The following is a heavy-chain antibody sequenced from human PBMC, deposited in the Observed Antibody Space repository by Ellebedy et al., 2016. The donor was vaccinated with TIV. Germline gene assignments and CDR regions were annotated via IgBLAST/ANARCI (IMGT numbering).Heavy chain of an antibody. V-gene: IGHV3-30-3*01. CDR2: ISYDGSNK. J-gene: IGHJ5*02. D-gene: IGHD3-10*01. CDR3: ARGRWFGELPWFDP. CDR1: GFTFSSFA. Sequence: GESLKISXAASGFTFSSFAMHWVRQAPGKGLEWVAVISYDGSNKYYADSVKGRFTISRDNSKNTLYLQMSSLRSEDTAVYYCARGRWFGELPWFDPWGQGTLVTVSS.